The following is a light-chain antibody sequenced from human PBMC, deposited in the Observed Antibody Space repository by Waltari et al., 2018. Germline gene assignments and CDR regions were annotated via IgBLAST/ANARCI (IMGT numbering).Light chain of an antibody. CDR2: AAS. Sequence: AIQMTQSPSSLSASVGDKVTITCRASQGIRYDLGWYQQKPGKAPKLLIYAASSLQSGVPSRFSGGGAGTEFTLTINSLQPEDFATYYCLQDYNYPWTFGQGTKVEIK. J-gene: IGKJ1*01. V-gene: IGKV1-6*01. CDR1: QGIRYD. CDR3: LQDYNYPWT.